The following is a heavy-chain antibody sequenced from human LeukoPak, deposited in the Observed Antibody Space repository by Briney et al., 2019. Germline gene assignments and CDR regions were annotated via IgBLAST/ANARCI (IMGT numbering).Heavy chain of an antibody. CDR1: GFMFSKHA. J-gene: IGHJ4*02. D-gene: IGHD3-22*01. CDR2: ISTRGGGI. Sequence: GGSLRLSCVGSGFMFSKHAMSGVRQAPGKGLEWVSGISTRGGGIYYADSVKGRFTISRDNSKNTLYLQMKSLRAEDTAVYYCAKDGFDYYDSSGYYYFDYWVQGTLVTVSS. V-gene: IGHV3-23*01. CDR3: AKDGFDYYDSSGYYYFDY.